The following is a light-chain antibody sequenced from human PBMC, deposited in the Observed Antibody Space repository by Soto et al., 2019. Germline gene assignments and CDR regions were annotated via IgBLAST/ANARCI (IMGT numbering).Light chain of an antibody. Sequence: DIQMTQSPSTLSASVGDRVTITCRASQSISSWLAWYQQKPGKAPNLLIYDASSLESGVPSRFSGSGSGTEFTLTISSLQPDDFATYYCQQYKSYKLTFGQGTRLEIK. CDR2: DAS. V-gene: IGKV1-5*01. CDR3: QQYKSYKLT. CDR1: QSISSW. J-gene: IGKJ5*01.